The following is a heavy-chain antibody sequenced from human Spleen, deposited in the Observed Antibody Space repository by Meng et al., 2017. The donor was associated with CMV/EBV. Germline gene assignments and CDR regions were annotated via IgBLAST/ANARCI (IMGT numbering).Heavy chain of an antibody. V-gene: IGHV6-1*01. Sequence: IAGDSVSSSNAAWNWIGQSPSRGLECLGRTYYRSTWYNEYAVSVKSRITINPDTSKNQFSLQLNSVTPEDTAVYYCTRDLWGSPGEYWGQGTLVTVSS. CDR2: TYYRSTWYN. CDR1: GDSVSSSNAA. CDR3: TRDLWGSPGEY. J-gene: IGHJ4*02. D-gene: IGHD3-16*01.